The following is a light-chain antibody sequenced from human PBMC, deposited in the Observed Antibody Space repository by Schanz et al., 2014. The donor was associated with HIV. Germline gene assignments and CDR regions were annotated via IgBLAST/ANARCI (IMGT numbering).Light chain of an antibody. CDR1: SSDVGGYNY. J-gene: IGLJ3*02. Sequence: QSALTQPASVSGSPGQSVAISCTGTSSDVGGYNYVSWYQQHPGKAPKLMIYDVTKRPSGVPDRFSGSKSGNTASLTISGLQAEDEADYYCQSYDNSLSGSVFGGGTKLTVL. V-gene: IGLV2-11*01. CDR3: QSYDNSLSGSV. CDR2: DVT.